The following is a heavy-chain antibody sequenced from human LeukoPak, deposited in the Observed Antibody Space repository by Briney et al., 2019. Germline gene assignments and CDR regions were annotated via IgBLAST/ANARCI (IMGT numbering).Heavy chain of an antibody. Sequence: ASVEVSCKASGYTFTSYYMHWVRQAPGQGLEWMGIINPSGGSTSYAQKFQGRVTMTRDTSTSTVYMELSSLRSEDTAVYYCARGALRYFDWSSRGLDYWGQGTLVTVSS. CDR3: ARGALRYFDWSSRGLDY. CDR1: GYTFTSYY. V-gene: IGHV1-46*01. J-gene: IGHJ4*02. D-gene: IGHD3-9*01. CDR2: INPSGGST.